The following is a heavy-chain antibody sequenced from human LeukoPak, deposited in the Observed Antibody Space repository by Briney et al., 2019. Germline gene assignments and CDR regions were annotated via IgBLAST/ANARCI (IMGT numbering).Heavy chain of an antibody. CDR3: ARGATYYDFWSGYIGQQP. CDR1: GFTFSSYS. V-gene: IGHV3-48*02. D-gene: IGHD3-3*01. J-gene: IGHJ5*02. Sequence: GGSLRLSCAASGFTFSSYSMNWVRQAPGKGLEWVSYISSSSSTIYYADSVKGRFTISRDNAKNSLYLQMSSLRDEDTAVYYCARGATYYDFWSGYIGQQPWGQGTLVTVSS. CDR2: ISSSSSTI.